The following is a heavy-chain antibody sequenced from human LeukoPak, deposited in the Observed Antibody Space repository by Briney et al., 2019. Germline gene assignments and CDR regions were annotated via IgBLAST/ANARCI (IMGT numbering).Heavy chain of an antibody. CDR2: IWYGGSDK. J-gene: IGHJ4*02. V-gene: IGHV3-33*06. D-gene: IGHD6-13*01. CDR3: AKDLYTAAHHAAY. Sequence: GGSLRLSCAASGFTFTSYGMHWVRRAPGKGLEWVAVIWYGGSDKYYADSVKGRFTISRDNSKNTLYLQMNSLRAEDTAVYYCAKDLYTAAHHAAYWGQGTLVTVSS. CDR1: GFTFTSYG.